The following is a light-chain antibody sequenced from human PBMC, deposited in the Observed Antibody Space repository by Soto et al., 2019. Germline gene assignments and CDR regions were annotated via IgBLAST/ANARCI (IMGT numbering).Light chain of an antibody. CDR1: SGDVGAYNY. Sequence: QSVLTQPASVSGSPGQPLTISCTGTSGDVGAYNYVSWYQQEPGKAPKLMIYEVSKRPSGVSNRFSGSKSGNTASLTISGLQTEDEAEYYCSPYTSRTSWVFGGGTKLTVL. CDR3: SPYTSRTSWV. CDR2: EVS. V-gene: IGLV2-14*01. J-gene: IGLJ3*02.